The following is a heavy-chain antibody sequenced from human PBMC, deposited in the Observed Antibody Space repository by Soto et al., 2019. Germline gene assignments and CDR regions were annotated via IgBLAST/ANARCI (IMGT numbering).Heavy chain of an antibody. V-gene: IGHV1-3*05. D-gene: IGHD6-13*01. CDR3: AGTGIAATSTSWFDP. J-gene: IGHJ5*02. Sequence: QVQLVQSGAEEKKPGASVKVSCKASGYTFTSHAMHWVRQAPGQRLEGMGWISAGNGNTKYSQKFQGRVTITTDTPTSTAYMELRSLRSEDTAVYYCAGTGIAATSTSWFDPWGQGTLVTVSS. CDR1: GYTFTSHA. CDR2: ISAGNGNT.